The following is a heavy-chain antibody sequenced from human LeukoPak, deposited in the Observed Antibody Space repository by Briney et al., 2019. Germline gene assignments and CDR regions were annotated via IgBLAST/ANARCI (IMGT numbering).Heavy chain of an antibody. Sequence: GGSLRLFCAASGFTFTNYAMSWVRQAPGKGLEWVSAISESGSGTFYADSVKGRFTISRDNSKDTLFLQMDRLGGEDTATYYCGKYPEFASEWSDGSAMWGQGTRVTVSS. CDR3: GKYPEFASEWSDGSAM. CDR2: ISESGSGT. CDR1: GFTFTNYA. J-gene: IGHJ3*01. V-gene: IGHV3-23*01. D-gene: IGHD3-3*01.